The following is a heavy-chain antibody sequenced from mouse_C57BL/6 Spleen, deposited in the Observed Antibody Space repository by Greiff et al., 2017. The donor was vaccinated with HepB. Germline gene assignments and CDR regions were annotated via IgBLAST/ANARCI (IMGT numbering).Heavy chain of an antibody. D-gene: IGHD4-1*01. J-gene: IGHJ1*03. CDR3: ARGNWDTHWYFDV. Sequence: QVQLQQSGAELAKPGASVKLSCKASGYTFTSYWMHWVKQRPGQGLEWIGYINPSSGYTKYNQKFKDKATLTADKSSSTAYMQLSSLTYEDSAVYYCARGNWDTHWYFDVWGTGTTVTVSS. CDR2: INPSSGYT. V-gene: IGHV1-7*01. CDR1: GYTFTSYW.